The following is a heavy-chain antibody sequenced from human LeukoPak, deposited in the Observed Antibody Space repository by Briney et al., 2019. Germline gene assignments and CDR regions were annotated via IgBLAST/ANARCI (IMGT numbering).Heavy chain of an antibody. V-gene: IGHV4-4*07. CDR2: IYTSGST. J-gene: IGHJ5*02. CDR3: ARDSRYYDSSGYYYRDWFDP. D-gene: IGHD3-22*01. CDR1: GGSISSYY. Sequence: SETLPLTCTVSGGSISSYYWSWIRQPAGKGLEWIGRIYTSGSTNYNPSLKSRVTMSVDTSKNQFSLKLSSVTAADTAVYYCARDSRYYDSSGYYYRDWFDPWGQGTLVTVSS.